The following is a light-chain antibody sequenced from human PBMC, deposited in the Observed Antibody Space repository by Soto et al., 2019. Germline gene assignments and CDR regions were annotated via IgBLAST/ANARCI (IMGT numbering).Light chain of an antibody. J-gene: IGKJ2*01. CDR2: TAS. Sequence: DIQMTQSPSTLSASVGDRVTITCRASQSISTWLAWYQQKPGTAPKLLIYTASTLEIGVPPRFSGSRSGTEFTLTVSSLQPDDFATYYCQQYNDSFPDTFGQGTKVDIK. CDR3: QQYNDSFPDT. V-gene: IGKV1-5*03. CDR1: QSISTW.